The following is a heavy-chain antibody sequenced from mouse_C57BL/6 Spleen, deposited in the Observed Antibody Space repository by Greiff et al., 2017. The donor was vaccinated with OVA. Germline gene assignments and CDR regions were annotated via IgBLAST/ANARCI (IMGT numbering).Heavy chain of an antibody. V-gene: IGHV1-5*01. Sequence: VQLQQSGTVLARPGASVKMSCKTSGYTFTSYWMHWVKQRPGQGLEWIGAIYPGNSDTSYNQKFKGKAKLTAVTSASTAYMELSSLTNEDSAVYYCTRRIYYEYDGDYYAMDYWGQGTSVTVSS. CDR3: TRRIYYEYDGDYYAMDY. D-gene: IGHD2-4*01. CDR2: IYPGNSDT. J-gene: IGHJ4*01. CDR1: GYTFTSYW.